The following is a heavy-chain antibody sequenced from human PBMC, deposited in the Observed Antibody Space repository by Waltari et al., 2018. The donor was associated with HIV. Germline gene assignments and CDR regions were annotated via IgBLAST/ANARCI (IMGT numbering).Heavy chain of an antibody. Sequence: DVQLVESGGALVQPGGSLRLSCGASGFIFDSYWMFWVRQAPGEGLVWVARIKTDGTITTYADSVKGRFVISRDNAKNTLFLQMNSLRVEDTAVYYCTRTLQDLYFFDEWGQGTLVTVSS. CDR3: TRTLQDLYFFDE. J-gene: IGHJ4*02. CDR2: IKTDGTIT. V-gene: IGHV3-74*01. D-gene: IGHD1-1*01. CDR1: GFIFDSYW.